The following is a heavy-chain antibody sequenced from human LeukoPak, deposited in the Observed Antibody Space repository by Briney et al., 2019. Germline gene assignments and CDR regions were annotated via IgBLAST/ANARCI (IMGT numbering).Heavy chain of an antibody. V-gene: IGHV3-48*01. CDR3: ARGRAVVYAGRFDY. CDR1: GFTISSYS. Sequence: GGSLRLSCSASGFTISSYSMNRIRPAPGKRLEWISYISSSSSTIYYAASVKVRFTISRDNAKNSLYLQMNSLRAEDTAVYYCARGRAVVYAGRFDYWGQGTLVTVSS. CDR2: ISSSSSTI. J-gene: IGHJ4*02. D-gene: IGHD2-8*02.